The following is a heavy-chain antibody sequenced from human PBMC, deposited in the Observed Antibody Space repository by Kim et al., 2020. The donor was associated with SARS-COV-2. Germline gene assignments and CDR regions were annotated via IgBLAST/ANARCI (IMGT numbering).Heavy chain of an antibody. CDR3: AKGEVALVATMLSGAFYHYAMDV. Sequence: GGSLRLSCAASGFSFRTFGLHWVRQAPGKGLEWVAFISYDGSNDYSADSVKGRFTISRDNSKNTLYLQMNSLRPEDTAVYYCAKGEVALVATMLSGAFYHYAMDVWGQGTTVTVSS. V-gene: IGHV3-30*18. CDR1: GFSFRTFG. D-gene: IGHD5-12*01. J-gene: IGHJ6*02. CDR2: ISYDGSND.